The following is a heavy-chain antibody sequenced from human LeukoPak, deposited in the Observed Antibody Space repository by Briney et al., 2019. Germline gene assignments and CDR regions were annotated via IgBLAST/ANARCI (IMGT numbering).Heavy chain of an antibody. CDR2: INPNSGGT. Sequence: VASVKVPCKASGYTFTGYYMHWVRQAPGQGLEWMGRINPNSGGTNYAQKFQGRVTMTRDTSISTAYMELSRLRSDDTAVYYCAREILGLYDSSGYYYGLYAFDIWGQGTMVTVSS. CDR3: AREILGLYDSSGYYYGLYAFDI. CDR1: GYTFTGYY. J-gene: IGHJ3*02. D-gene: IGHD3-22*01. V-gene: IGHV1-2*06.